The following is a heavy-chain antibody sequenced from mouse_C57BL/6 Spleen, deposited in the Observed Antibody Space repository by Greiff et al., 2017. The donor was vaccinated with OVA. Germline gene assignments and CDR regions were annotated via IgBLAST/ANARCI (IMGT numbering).Heavy chain of an antibody. CDR1: GYSFTGYY. J-gene: IGHJ1*03. D-gene: IGHD2-5*01. CDR2: INPSTGGT. CDR3: ARDYSNPWYFDV. Sequence: VQLQQSGPELVKPGASVKISCKASGYSFTGYYMNWVKQSPEKSLEWIGEINPSTGGTTYNQKFKAKATLTVDKSSSTAYMQLKSLTSEDSAVYDCARDYSNPWYFDVWGTGTTVTVSS. V-gene: IGHV1-42*01.